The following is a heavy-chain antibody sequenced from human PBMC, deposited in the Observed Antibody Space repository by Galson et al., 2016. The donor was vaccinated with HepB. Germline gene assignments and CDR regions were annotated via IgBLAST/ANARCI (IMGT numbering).Heavy chain of an antibody. V-gene: IGHV5-51*01. Sequence: QSGAEVKKPGESLKISCKGFGYTFTKYWIGWVRQMPGKGLEWMGAIFPGDSDMRYSPSFQGQGTFSVDKSIDTAYMEWDSLKASDSAKYYCARHLWSRCWYSAMDVWGQGTTVTVS. J-gene: IGHJ6*02. CDR1: GYTFTKYW. CDR2: IFPGDSDM. D-gene: IGHD6-13*01. CDR3: ARHLWSRCWYSAMDV.